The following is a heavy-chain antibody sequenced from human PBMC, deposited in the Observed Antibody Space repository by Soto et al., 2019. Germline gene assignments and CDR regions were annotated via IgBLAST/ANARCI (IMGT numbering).Heavy chain of an antibody. CDR3: ERGLAPDVVTARDS. CDR2: MKASDGDT. V-gene: IGHV1-46*02. CDR1: DYNFNKYY. J-gene: IGHJ4*02. D-gene: IGHD2-21*02. Sequence: ASVKVSCKASDYNFNKYYVDWVRQAPGQGLEWVGIMKASDGDTTYAQKFLGRVTMTRDTSTSTAYMELSSLRAEDTAVYFCERGLAPDVVTARDSWGQGTLVTVSS.